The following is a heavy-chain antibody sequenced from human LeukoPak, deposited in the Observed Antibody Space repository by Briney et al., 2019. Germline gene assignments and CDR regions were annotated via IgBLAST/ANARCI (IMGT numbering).Heavy chain of an antibody. CDR3: ARDRSYYDTSGYYRDPDSFDI. D-gene: IGHD3-22*01. J-gene: IGHJ3*02. Sequence: GGSLRLSCATSGFTFSNYSMNWVRQAPGKGLEWVSCISSSSSYIYYADSMKGRFTISRDNAKNSLYLQMNSLRAEDTAVYYCARDRSYYDTSGYYRDPDSFDIWGQGTMVTVSS. CDR1: GFTFSNYS. CDR2: ISSSSSYI. V-gene: IGHV3-21*01.